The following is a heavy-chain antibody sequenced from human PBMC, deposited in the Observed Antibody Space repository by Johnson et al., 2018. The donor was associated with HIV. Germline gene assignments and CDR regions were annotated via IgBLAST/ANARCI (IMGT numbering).Heavy chain of an antibody. CDR1: GFTFSSYW. CDR3: AKGSGGPRSYPLWFGTHDAFDI. J-gene: IGHJ3*02. V-gene: IGHV3-74*02. Sequence: VQLVESGGGVVQPGRSLRLSCAASGFTFSSYWMHWVRQAPGKGLVWVSRINSDGKSTTYADSVKGRFTISRDNAKNTLYLQMNSLRAEDTAVYYCAKGSGGPRSYPLWFGTHDAFDIWGQGTMVTVSS. CDR2: INSDGKST. D-gene: IGHD3-10*01.